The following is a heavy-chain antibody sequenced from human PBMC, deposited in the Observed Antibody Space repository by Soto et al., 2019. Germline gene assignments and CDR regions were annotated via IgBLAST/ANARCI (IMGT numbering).Heavy chain of an antibody. CDR2: IGANGGGT. CDR3: ARAPNGDYLGAFDF. D-gene: IGHD4-17*01. J-gene: IGHJ3*01. Sequence: VQLLEPGGGLVQPGGSLRLSCAASGFTFSSFFMSWVRQAPGKGLDWVSGIGANGGGTYYADSVKGRFIISRDNSKNTLYLQMNSLSAEDTAVYYCARAPNGDYLGAFDFWGQKTMVNVSS. CDR1: GFTFSSFF. V-gene: IGHV3-23*01.